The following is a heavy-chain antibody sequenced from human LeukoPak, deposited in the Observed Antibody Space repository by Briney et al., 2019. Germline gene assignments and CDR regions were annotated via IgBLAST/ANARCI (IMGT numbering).Heavy chain of an antibody. D-gene: IGHD1-7*01. CDR3: ASGTGTTPGGVY. CDR1: GGTFSSYA. CDR2: IIPIFGTA. J-gene: IGHJ4*02. Sequence: ASVEVSCKASGGTFSSYAISWVRQAPGQGLEWMGGIIPIFGTANYAQKFQGRVTITTDESTSTAYMELSSLRSEDTAVYYCASGTGTTPGGVYWGQGTLVTVSS. V-gene: IGHV1-69*05.